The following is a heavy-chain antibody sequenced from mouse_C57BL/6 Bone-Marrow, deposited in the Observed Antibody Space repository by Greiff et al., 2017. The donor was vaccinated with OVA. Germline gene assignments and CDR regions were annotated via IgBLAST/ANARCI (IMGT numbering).Heavy chain of an antibody. CDR2: IDPSDSYT. Sequence: QVQLQQPGAELVMPGASVKLSCKASGYTFTSYWMHWVKQRPGQGLEWIGEIDPSDSYTNYNQKFKGKSTLTVDKSSSTAYMQLISLTSEDSAVYYCATHDYGSSIAYWGQGTLVTVSA. V-gene: IGHV1-69*01. CDR3: ATHDYGSSIAY. D-gene: IGHD1-1*01. CDR1: GYTFTSYW. J-gene: IGHJ3*01.